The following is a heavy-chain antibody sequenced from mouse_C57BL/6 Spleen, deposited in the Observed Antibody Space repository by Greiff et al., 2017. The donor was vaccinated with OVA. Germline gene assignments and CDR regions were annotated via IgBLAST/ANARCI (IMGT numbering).Heavy chain of an antibody. CDR3: TRDGYSAWFAY. D-gene: IGHD2-3*01. CDR2: ISSGGDYI. Sequence: EVQRVESGEGLVKPGGSLKLSCAASGFTFSSYAMSWVRQTPEKRLEWVAYISSGGDYIYYADTVKGRFTISRDNARNTLYLQMSSLKSEDTAMYYCTRDGYSAWFAYWGQGTLVTVSA. V-gene: IGHV5-9-1*02. CDR1: GFTFSSYA. J-gene: IGHJ3*01.